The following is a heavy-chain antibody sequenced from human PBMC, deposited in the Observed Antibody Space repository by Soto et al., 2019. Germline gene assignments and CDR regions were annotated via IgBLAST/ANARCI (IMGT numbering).Heavy chain of an antibody. CDR3: ARHSSSSHDY. CDR1: GGSISSYY. Sequence: QVQLQESGPGLVKPSETLSLTCTVSGGSISSYYWSWIRQPPGKGLEWIGYIYYSGSTNYNPSLKSRVTISVDTSKNQFSLKLSSVTAADTAVYNCARHSSSSHDYWGQGTLVTVSS. V-gene: IGHV4-59*08. D-gene: IGHD6-6*01. CDR2: IYYSGST. J-gene: IGHJ4*02.